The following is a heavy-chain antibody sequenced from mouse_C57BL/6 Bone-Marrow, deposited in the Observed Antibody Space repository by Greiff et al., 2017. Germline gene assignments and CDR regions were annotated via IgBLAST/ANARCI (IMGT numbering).Heavy chain of an antibody. D-gene: IGHD1-1*01. CDR2: INPSSGYT. Sequence: VQLQESGAELARPGASVKMSCKASGYTFTSYTMHWVKQRPGQGLEWIGYINPSSGYTKYNQKFKDKATLTADKSSSTAYMQLSSLTSEDSAVYYCAYYYGSSPDYWGQGTTLTVSS. J-gene: IGHJ2*01. V-gene: IGHV1-4*01. CDR3: AYYYGSSPDY. CDR1: GYTFTSYT.